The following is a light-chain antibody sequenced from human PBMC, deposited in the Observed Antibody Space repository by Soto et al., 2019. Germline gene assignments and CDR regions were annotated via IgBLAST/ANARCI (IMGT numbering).Light chain of an antibody. CDR2: AAS. CDR1: QTIMTY. J-gene: IGKJ1*01. V-gene: IGKV1-39*01. Sequence: DIQMTQSPSSLSASVGDEVTITCRASQTIMTYLNWYQLKPGKPPRLLIYAASSLQSGVPSRFSGSGSGTDFTLTINSLQPEDFATYYCQHNYNNPRTFGQGTKVDIK. CDR3: QHNYNNPRT.